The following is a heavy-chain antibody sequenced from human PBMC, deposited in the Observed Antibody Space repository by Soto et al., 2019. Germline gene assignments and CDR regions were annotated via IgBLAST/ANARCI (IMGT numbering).Heavy chain of an antibody. J-gene: IGHJ6*03. D-gene: IGHD6-6*01. CDR2: INPSGGST. CDR3: ARDRCIAARKYYYYMDV. Sequence: GASVKVSCKECGDTFTSYYMHWVRQAPGQGLEWMGIINPSGGSTSYAQKFQGRVTMTRDTSTSTAYMELRSLRSDDTAVYYCARDRCIAARKYYYYMDVWGKGTTVTV. V-gene: IGHV1-46*01. CDR1: GDTFTSYY.